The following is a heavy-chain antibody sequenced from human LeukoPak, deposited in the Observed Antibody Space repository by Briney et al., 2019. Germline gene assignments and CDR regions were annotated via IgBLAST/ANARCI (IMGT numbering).Heavy chain of an antibody. CDR2: IYPGDSDT. V-gene: IGHV5-51*01. CDR1: GYSFTTYW. D-gene: IGHD3-10*01. CDR3: ARGVMIRGVIITTYFDH. J-gene: IGHJ4*02. Sequence: GESLKISCKGSGYSFTTYWIGWVRQMPGKGLEWMGIIYPGDSDTRYSPSFQGQVTISADKSISTAYLQWSSLKASDTAMYYCARGVMIRGVIITTYFDHWGQGSLVTVSS.